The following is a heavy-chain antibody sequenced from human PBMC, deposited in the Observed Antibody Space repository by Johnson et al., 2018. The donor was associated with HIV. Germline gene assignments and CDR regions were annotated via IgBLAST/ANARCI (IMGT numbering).Heavy chain of an antibody. V-gene: IGHV3-49*03. Sequence: VQLVESGGGVVQPGRSLRLSCTASGFTFGDYPMSWFRQAPGKGLEWVGFIRSKAYGGTTENAASVKGRFTISRHDSKSIAYLQMNSLRAEDTAVYFCATVWRNEGRHAFDIWGQGTMVTVSS. J-gene: IGHJ3*02. CDR3: ATVWRNEGRHAFDI. D-gene: IGHD1-1*01. CDR1: GFTFGDYP. CDR2: IRSKAYGGTT.